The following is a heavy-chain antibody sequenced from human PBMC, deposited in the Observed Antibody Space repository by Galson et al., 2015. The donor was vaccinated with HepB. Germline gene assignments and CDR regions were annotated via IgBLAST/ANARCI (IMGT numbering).Heavy chain of an antibody. Sequence: SLSLSCAASGFTLHSNAMSWVRQAPGKGLEWVSQITTSAGDTHYADSVKGRFTISRDSFKNILYLQMNSLRVEDTAVYYCAKDNRSGWSESWGQGTQVIVSS. CDR3: AKDNRSGWSES. CDR1: GFTLHSNA. CDR2: ITTSAGDT. J-gene: IGHJ5*01. D-gene: IGHD3-22*01. V-gene: IGHV3-23*01.